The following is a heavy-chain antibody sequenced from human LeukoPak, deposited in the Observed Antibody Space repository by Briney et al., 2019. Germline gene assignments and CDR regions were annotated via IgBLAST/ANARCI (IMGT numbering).Heavy chain of an antibody. Sequence: SALTLVNPTSSLTLTCSFFAFSLSGNCVSVGWIRQPPGKALEWLEALYGNDEKPSSPSRKSKLTITKNTSKNQVVLTMTNMDPLDTATYYYAHRPYDSSAYYYFDFSGQGTLVTVSS. CDR2: LYGNDEK. V-gene: IGHV2-5*01. CDR1: AFSLSGNCVS. D-gene: IGHD3-22*01. CDR3: AHRPYDSSAYYYFDF. J-gene: IGHJ4*02.